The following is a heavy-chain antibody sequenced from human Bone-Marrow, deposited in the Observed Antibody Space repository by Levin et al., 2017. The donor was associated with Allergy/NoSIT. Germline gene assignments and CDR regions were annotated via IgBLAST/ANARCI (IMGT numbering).Heavy chain of an antibody. CDR3: ARYRVYYDILTGYYAFDY. D-gene: IGHD3-9*01. Sequence: GGSLRLSCAASGFTFSDYYMSWIRQAPGKGLEWVSYISSSGSTIYYADSVKGRFTISRDNAKNSLYLQMNSLRAEDTAVYYCARYRVYYDILTGYYAFDYWGQGTLVTVSS. V-gene: IGHV3-11*01. CDR2: ISSSGSTI. J-gene: IGHJ4*02. CDR1: GFTFSDYY.